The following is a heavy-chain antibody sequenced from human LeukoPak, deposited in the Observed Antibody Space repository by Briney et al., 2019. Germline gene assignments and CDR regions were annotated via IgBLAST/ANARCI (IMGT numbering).Heavy chain of an antibody. D-gene: IGHD6-19*01. CDR2: ISAYNGNT. J-gene: IGHJ4*02. Sequence: ASVKVSCKASGYTFTDYYMHWVRQAPGQGLEWMGWISAYNGNTNYAQKLQGRVTMTTDTSTSTAYMELRSLRSDDTAVYYCARVVLAKYSSGCDYWGQGTLVTVSS. CDR1: GYTFTDYY. V-gene: IGHV1-18*04. CDR3: ARVVLAKYSSGCDY.